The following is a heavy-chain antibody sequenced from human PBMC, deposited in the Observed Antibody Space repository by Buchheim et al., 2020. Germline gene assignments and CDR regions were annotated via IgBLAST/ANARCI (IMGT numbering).Heavy chain of an antibody. CDR3: AKAGILGAFDI. CDR2: ISYDGSNK. V-gene: IGHV3-30*18. J-gene: IGHJ3*02. Sequence: QVQLVESGGGVVQPGRSLRLSCAASGFTFSSYGMHWVRQAPGKGLEWVAVISYDGSNKYYADSVKGRFTISRHNYKNTLYLQMNSLRAEDTAVYYCAKAGILGAFDIWGQGT. CDR1: GFTFSSYG. D-gene: IGHD2-15*01.